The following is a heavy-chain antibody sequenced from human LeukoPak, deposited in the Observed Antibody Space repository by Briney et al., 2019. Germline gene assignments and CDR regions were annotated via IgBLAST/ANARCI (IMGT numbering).Heavy chain of an antibody. D-gene: IGHD3-9*01. CDR2: ISGSGGST. V-gene: IGHV3-23*01. Sequence: PGGSLRPSCAASGFTFSSYAMSWVRQAPGKGLEWVSAISGSGGSTYYADSVKGRFTISRDNSKNTLYVQMNSLRAEDTATYYCAKGTTYYDILTGYGYPYYFDYWGQGTLVTVSS. J-gene: IGHJ4*02. CDR1: GFTFSSYA. CDR3: AKGTTYYDILTGYGYPYYFDY.